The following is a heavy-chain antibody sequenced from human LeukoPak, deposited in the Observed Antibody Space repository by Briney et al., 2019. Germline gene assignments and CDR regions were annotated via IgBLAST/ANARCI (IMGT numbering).Heavy chain of an antibody. CDR1: GFTFKTHA. CDR3: AKRLKRNYYYHYAMDV. CDR2: IDDSGVIR. V-gene: IGHV3-23*01. D-gene: IGHD3-22*01. Sequence: GGSLRLSCAASGFTFKTHAMSWVRQAPGKGLEWVSRIDDSGVIRSYADSVKGRFTISRDNSKMTLTLQINSLRAEDTAVYYCAKRLKRNYYYHYAMDVWGQGTTVTVSS. J-gene: IGHJ6*02.